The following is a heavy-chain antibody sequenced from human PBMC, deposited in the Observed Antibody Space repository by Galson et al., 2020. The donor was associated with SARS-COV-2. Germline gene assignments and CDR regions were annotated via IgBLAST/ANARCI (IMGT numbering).Heavy chain of an antibody. D-gene: IGHD6-25*01. CDR1: GFTFDDST. CDR2: IGWDDDMT. V-gene: IGHV3-43*01. Sequence: GESLKISCAASGFTFDDSTMHWVRQAPGKGLEWVSLIGWDDDMTSYADSVKGRFSISRDNSKNSLYLQMNSLRTEDTALYYCAKAMRVSSGPYGSYYYYYGMDVWGQGTAVTVSS. J-gene: IGHJ6*02. CDR3: AKAMRVSSGPYGSYYYYYGMDV.